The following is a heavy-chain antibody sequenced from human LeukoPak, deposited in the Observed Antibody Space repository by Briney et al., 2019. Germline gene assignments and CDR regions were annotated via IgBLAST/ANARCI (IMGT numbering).Heavy chain of an antibody. Sequence: SETLSLTCTVSGASTRTFYWSWIRQPPGKGLEWIGCMYYSGSPYYNPSLKSRVTISMDTSKNRFSPQLSSVTAADTAMYYCARQTSHFTMGSFEYWSQGTLVSVSS. D-gene: IGHD3-10*01. J-gene: IGHJ4*02. CDR2: MYYSGSP. CDR1: GASTRTFY. CDR3: ARQTSHFTMGSFEY. V-gene: IGHV4-59*01.